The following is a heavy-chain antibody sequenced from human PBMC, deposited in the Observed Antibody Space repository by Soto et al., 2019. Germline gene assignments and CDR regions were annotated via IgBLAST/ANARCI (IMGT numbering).Heavy chain of an antibody. CDR3: AKVGDYDILTGYLTYYYYGMDV. V-gene: IGHV3-21*01. CDR1: GFTFSSYN. D-gene: IGHD3-9*01. CDR2: ISTSSSYI. J-gene: IGHJ6*02. Sequence: GGSLRLSCAASGFTFSSYNMNWVRLAPGKGLEWVLSISTSSSYIYYADSVKGRFTISRDNSKNTLYLQMNSLRAEDTAVYYCAKVGDYDILTGYLTYYYYGMDVWGQGTTVTVSS.